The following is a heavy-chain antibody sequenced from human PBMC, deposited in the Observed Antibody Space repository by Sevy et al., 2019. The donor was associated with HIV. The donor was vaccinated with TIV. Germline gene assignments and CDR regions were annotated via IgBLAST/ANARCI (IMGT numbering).Heavy chain of an antibody. V-gene: IGHV3-23*01. J-gene: IGHJ5*02. CDR2: LSARGGKT. D-gene: IGHD2-15*01. CDR3: VKGAVYSPSEYWFGP. CDR1: GFRFGSYA. Sequence: GGSLRLSCAASGFRFGSYAMTWVRQSPGKGLEWGSSLSARGGKTQYAESLKGRFTISRDNSKYTHYLQLNSLSAEDAGVYYCVKGAVYSPSEYWFGPWGQGNLVTVSS.